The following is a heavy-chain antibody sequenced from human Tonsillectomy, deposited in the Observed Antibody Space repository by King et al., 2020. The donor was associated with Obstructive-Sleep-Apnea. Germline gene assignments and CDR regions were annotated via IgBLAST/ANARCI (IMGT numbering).Heavy chain of an antibody. V-gene: IGHV1-46*01. CDR1: GFTFTTFY. CDR3: ARIKIFGNPSGMDV. D-gene: IGHD3-3*01. CDR2: ITPTDGST. Sequence: VQLVESGAAVKQPGASVKFSCKASGFTFTTFYIHWVRQAPGQGLEWMGIITPTDGSTRNAQKFQGRVTMTRDTSTSTVYMGLSGLRSEDTAVYYCARIKIFGNPSGMDVWGQGTTVTVSS. J-gene: IGHJ6*02.